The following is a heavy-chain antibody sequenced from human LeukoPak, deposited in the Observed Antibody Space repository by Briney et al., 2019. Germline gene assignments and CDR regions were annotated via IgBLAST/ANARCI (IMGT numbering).Heavy chain of an antibody. J-gene: IGHJ6*02. D-gene: IGHD6-19*01. V-gene: IGHV5-51*01. CDR1: GYSFTSYW. CDR3: ARDSQWLAPYYYYYYGMDV. CDR2: IYPGDSDT. Sequence: GESLKISCKGSGYSFTSYWIGWVRQMPGKGLEWMGIIYPGDSDTRYSPSFQGQVTISADKSISTAYLQWSSLKASDTAVYYCARDSQWLAPYYYYYYGMDVWGQGTTVTVSS.